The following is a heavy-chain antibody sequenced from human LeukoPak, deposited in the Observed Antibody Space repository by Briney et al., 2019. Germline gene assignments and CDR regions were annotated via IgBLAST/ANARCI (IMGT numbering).Heavy chain of an antibody. V-gene: IGHV5-10-1*01. D-gene: IGHD3-22*01. CDR2: IDPSDSYT. CDR1: GYSFTSYW. Sequence: GESLRISCKGSGYSFTSYWISWVRQMPGKGLEWMGRIDPSDSYTNYSPSFQDHVTISAGKSISTAYLQWSSLKASDTAMYYCARIYDSSGYSLVYWGQGTLVTVSS. J-gene: IGHJ4*02. CDR3: ARIYDSSGYSLVY.